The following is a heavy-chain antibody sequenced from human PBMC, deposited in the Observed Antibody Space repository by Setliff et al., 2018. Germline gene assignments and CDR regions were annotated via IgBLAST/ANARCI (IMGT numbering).Heavy chain of an antibody. V-gene: IGHV1-18*01. CDR1: GYNFITLG. D-gene: IGHD2-15*01. CDR2: ISPYSGKT. Sequence: GASVKVSCKTSGYNFITLGINWVRQAPGQGLEWVGWISPYSGKTDYAQKFQDRGIMTIDSATTTAYMELKTLRSDDTAVYYCARGRGPDIVVTIPGDYWGQGTQVTVSS. CDR3: ARGRGPDIVVTIPGDY. J-gene: IGHJ4*02.